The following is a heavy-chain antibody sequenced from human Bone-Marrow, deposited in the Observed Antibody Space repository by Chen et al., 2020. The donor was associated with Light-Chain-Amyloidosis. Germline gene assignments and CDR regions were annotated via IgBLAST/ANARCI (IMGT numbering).Heavy chain of an antibody. CDR2: ISGSGGST. CDR1: GFTFSSYA. Sequence: EVQLLESGGGLVQPGGSLRLSCAASGFTFSSYAMSWVGQAPGKGLEWVAAISGSGGSTCYAESVKGRFTLSRDNTKNTLYLQMNSLRAEDTAVYYCAKDGGYYYSSGYPATYFGYWGQGTLVTVSS. CDR3: AKDGGYYYSSGYPATYFGY. J-gene: IGHJ4*02. V-gene: IGHV3-23*01. D-gene: IGHD3-22*01.